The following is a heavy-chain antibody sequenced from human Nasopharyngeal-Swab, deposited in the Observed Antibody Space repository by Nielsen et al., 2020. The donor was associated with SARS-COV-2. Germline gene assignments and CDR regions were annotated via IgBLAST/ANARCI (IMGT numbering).Heavy chain of an antibody. D-gene: IGHD3-3*01. V-gene: IGHV3-64D*06. CDR2: ISNNGGST. CDR3: VKAYDFWSGYYTGDAFDI. Sequence: GGSLRLSCSASGFTFSSYAMHWVRQAPGKGLEYVSAISNNGGSTYYADSVKGRFTISRDNSKNTLYLQMSSLRAEDTAVYYCVKAYDFWSGYYTGDAFDIWGQGTMVTVSS. J-gene: IGHJ3*02. CDR1: GFTFSSYA.